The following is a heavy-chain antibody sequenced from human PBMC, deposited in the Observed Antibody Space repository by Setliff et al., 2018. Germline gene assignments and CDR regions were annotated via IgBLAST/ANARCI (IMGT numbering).Heavy chain of an antibody. CDR3: ARDGEYYDYVWGSYRVFFDY. CDR1: GYTFTSYG. CDR2: TSAYNGNT. Sequence: ASVKVSCKASGYTFTSYGISWVRQAPGQGLEWMGWTSAYNGNTNYAQKLQGRVTMTTDTSTSTAYMELRSLRSDDTAVYYCARDGEYYDYVWGSYRVFFDYWGQGTLVTVSS. D-gene: IGHD3-16*02. V-gene: IGHV1-18*01. J-gene: IGHJ4*02.